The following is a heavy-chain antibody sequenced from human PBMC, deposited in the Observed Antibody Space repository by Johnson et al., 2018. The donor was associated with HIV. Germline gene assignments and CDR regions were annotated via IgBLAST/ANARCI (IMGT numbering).Heavy chain of an antibody. CDR2: INWNGGST. J-gene: IGHJ3*02. D-gene: IGHD3-22*01. Sequence: VQLVESGGGVVQPGRSLRLSCAASGFTFDDYGMTWVRQPPGKGLEWVSGINWNGGSTGYADSVKGRFTISRDNAKNSLYLQMNSLRAEDTALYYCARDLKSYYDSSGYFDAFDIWGQGTMVTVSS. CDR1: GFTFDDYG. V-gene: IGHV3-20*04. CDR3: ARDLKSYYDSSGYFDAFDI.